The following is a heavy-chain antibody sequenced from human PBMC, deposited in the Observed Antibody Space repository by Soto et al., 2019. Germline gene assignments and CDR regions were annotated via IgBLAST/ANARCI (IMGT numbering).Heavy chain of an antibody. V-gene: IGHV3-30*14. CDR2: ISYDGSNK. Sequence: SLRLSCAASGFTFSSYAMHWVRQAPGKGLEWVAVISYDGSNKYYADSVKGRFTISRDNSKNTLYLQMNSLRAEDTALYYCARDRGIVVLSAAPYYSGMDVWGQGTTVTVSS. D-gene: IGHD2-2*01. CDR1: GFTFSSYA. CDR3: ARDRGIVVLSAAPYYSGMDV. J-gene: IGHJ6*02.